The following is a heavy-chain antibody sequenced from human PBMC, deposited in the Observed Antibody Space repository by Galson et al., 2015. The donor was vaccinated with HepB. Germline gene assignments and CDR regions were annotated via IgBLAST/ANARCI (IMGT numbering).Heavy chain of an antibody. D-gene: IGHD4-11*01. Sequence: QVQLQESGPGLVKPSQTLSLTCTVSGGSISSGDYYWSWIRQPPGKGLEWIGYIYYSGSTYYNPSLKSRVTISVDTSKNQFSLKLSSVTAADTAVYYCARSTVRSRWLKYWFDPWGQGTLVTVSS. CDR1: GGSISSGDYY. CDR3: ARSTVRSRWLKYWFDP. J-gene: IGHJ5*02. V-gene: IGHV4-30-4*01. CDR2: IYYSGST.